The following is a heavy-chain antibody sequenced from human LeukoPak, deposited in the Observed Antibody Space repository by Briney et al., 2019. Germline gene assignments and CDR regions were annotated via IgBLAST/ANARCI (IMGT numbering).Heavy chain of an antibody. V-gene: IGHV3-33*01. CDR3: ARDGAHDAFDI. CDR2: IWYDGSNK. CDR1: GFTFSGHG. Sequence: GRSLRLSCAASGFTFSGHGMHWVRQAPGKGLEWVAVIWYDGSNKYYADSVKGRFTISRDNSKNTLYLQMNSLRAEDTAVYYCARDGAHDAFDIWGQGTMVTVSS. D-gene: IGHD3-16*01. J-gene: IGHJ3*02.